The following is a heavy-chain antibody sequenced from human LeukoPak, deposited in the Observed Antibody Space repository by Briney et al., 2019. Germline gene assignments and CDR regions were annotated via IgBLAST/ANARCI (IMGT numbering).Heavy chain of an antibody. D-gene: IGHD6-19*01. CDR2: IYTSGST. Sequence: SETLSLTCTVSGGSISSYYWSWVRQPAGKGLEWIGRIYTSGSTNYNPSLKSRVTISVDKSKNQFSLKLSSVTAADTAVYYCARSIAVASDYWGQGTLVTVSS. CDR1: GGSISSYY. J-gene: IGHJ4*02. V-gene: IGHV4-4*07. CDR3: ARSIAVASDY.